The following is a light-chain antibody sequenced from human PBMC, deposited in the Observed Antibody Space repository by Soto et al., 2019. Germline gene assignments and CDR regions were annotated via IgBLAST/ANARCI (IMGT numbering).Light chain of an antibody. CDR3: QQYYRYPWT. V-gene: IGKV1-5*01. CDR1: QTINSF. Sequence: DIPMTQSPSTLSASVGDRVTITCRASQTINSFLAWYQQTPGKAPKLLIYDASSLQSGVPSRFSGGGSGTEFTLTISSLQPDDFATFHCQQYYRYPWTFGRGTKVEIK. CDR2: DAS. J-gene: IGKJ1*01.